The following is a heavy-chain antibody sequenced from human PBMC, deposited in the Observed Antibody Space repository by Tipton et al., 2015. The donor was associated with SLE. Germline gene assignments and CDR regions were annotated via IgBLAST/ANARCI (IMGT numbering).Heavy chain of an antibody. Sequence: TLSLTCNVSGGSISSGGYYWSWIRQHPGKGLEWIGYTYYSGSPYYNPSLKRRVTISLDMSKNQFSLRLSSVTAADTAVYYCPIYYHDSTGLHWFDPWGQGTLVTVSS. V-gene: IGHV4-31*03. CDR1: GGSISSGGYY. D-gene: IGHD3-22*01. J-gene: IGHJ5*02. CDR3: PIYYHDSTGLHWFDP. CDR2: TYYSGSP.